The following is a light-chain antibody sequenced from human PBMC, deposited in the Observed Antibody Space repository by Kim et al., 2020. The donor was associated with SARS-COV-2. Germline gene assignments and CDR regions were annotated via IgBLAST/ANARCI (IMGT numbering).Light chain of an antibody. Sequence: QRVTISCSGSSSNIGSNYVYWYQQHPGTAPKHLIYRNNQRPSGVPDRFSGSKSGTSASLAISGLRSEDEADYDCAAWDDSLSGDVVFGGGTQLTVL. J-gene: IGLJ2*01. V-gene: IGLV1-47*01. CDR2: RNN. CDR3: AAWDDSLSGDVV. CDR1: SSNIGSNY.